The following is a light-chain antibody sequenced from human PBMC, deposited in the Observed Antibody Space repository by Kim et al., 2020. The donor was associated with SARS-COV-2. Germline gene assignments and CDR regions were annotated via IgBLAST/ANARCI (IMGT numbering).Light chain of an antibody. V-gene: IGLV3-25*03. CDR3: QSADSSGTYDWV. CDR2: KDS. Sequence: SYELTQPPSVSVSPGQTAMITCSGDALPKQYAYWYQQKPGQAPVLVIYKDSERPSGIPERFSGSSSGTTVTLTISGVQAEDEADYYCQSADSSGTYDWVFGGGTQLTVL. CDR1: ALPKQY. J-gene: IGLJ3*02.